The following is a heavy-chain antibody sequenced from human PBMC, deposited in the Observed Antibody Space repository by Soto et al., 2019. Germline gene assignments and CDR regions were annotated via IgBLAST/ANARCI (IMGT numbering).Heavy chain of an antibody. V-gene: IGHV3-53*05. CDR1: GFTVSNNY. Sequence: PWGSLRLSCAVSGFTVSNNYMSWVRQAPGKGLEGVSVIYSGGYTAYGDSVKGRFTISRDNSKNTLYLQMNSLRAEDTAVYYCARDTLRWLRACDIWGQEKMVIVSS. CDR3: ARDTLRWLRACDI. CDR2: IYSGGYT. J-gene: IGHJ3*02. D-gene: IGHD5-12*01.